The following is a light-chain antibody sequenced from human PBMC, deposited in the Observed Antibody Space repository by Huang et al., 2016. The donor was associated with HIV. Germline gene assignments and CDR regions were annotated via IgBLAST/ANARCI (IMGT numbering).Light chain of an antibody. Sequence: DIVLTQSPGTLSLSPGERATLSCRASQSVSSSYLGWYQQKPGQAPRLLLYGASSRAAGIPDRFSGSGSGTDCTLTISRLEPEDFAVYYCQHYGSSPFTFGPGTKVDIK. J-gene: IGKJ3*01. CDR1: QSVSSSY. V-gene: IGKV3-20*01. CDR3: QHYGSSPFT. CDR2: GAS.